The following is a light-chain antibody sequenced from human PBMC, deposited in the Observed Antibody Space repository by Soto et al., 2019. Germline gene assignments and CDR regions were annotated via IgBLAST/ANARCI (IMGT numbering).Light chain of an antibody. Sequence: DIQMTQSPSSVSASVGDRVTITCRASQAISTWLAWYQQKPGKAPKLLIYAASNLQTGVPSRFSGSGSGADFTLTISSLQPEDFATYYCQQANSFPRTFGQGTKVEIK. CDR2: AAS. CDR3: QQANSFPRT. CDR1: QAISTW. V-gene: IGKV1D-12*01. J-gene: IGKJ1*01.